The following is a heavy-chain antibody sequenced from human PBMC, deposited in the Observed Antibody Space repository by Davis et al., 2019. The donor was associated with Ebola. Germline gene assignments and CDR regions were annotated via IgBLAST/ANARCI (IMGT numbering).Heavy chain of an antibody. Sequence: HTGGSLRLSCAASRFTFSDSWTHWVRQVPGKGLVWVARINSDGSTTHYADSVKGRFTISRDNAKSTLYLQMDSLTADDTALYYCTRGVDTTLASWSDALDVWGQGTMVTVSS. CDR1: RFTFSDSW. V-gene: IGHV3-74*01. D-gene: IGHD2-15*01. CDR2: INSDGSTT. CDR3: TRGVDTTLASWSDALDV. J-gene: IGHJ3*01.